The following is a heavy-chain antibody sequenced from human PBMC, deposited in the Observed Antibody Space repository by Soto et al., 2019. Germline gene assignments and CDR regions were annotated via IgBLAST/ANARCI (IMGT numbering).Heavy chain of an antibody. V-gene: IGHV4-39*01. J-gene: IGHJ4*02. CDR1: GGSISSRSYF. CDR2: VAYNVRT. D-gene: IGHD6-19*01. CDR3: ARQAVDEGYSSGWYFDS. Sequence: QLQLQESGPGLVKPSETLFLTCTVSGGSISSRSYFWGWIRQPPVKGLEWIGSVAYNVRTYYNPSLKSRPTMSVDTSMNQFFLKLSSVTAADTAVYYCARQAVDEGYSSGWYFDSWGQGPLVTVSS.